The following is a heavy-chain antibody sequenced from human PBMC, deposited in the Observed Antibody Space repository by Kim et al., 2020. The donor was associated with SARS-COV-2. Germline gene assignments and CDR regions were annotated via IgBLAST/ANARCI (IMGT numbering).Heavy chain of an antibody. D-gene: IGHD3-10*01. CDR3: ARGTRGLTSLRKFDY. Sequence: PSLKSRVTISVDTSKNQFSLKLSSVTAADTAVYYCARGTRGLTSLRKFDYWGQGTLVTVSS. V-gene: IGHV4-31*02. J-gene: IGHJ4*02.